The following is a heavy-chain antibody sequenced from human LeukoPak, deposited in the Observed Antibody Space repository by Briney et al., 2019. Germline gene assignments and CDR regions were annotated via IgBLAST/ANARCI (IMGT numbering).Heavy chain of an antibody. CDR3: ARWSGWYPYYFDY. D-gene: IGHD6-19*01. V-gene: IGHV4-59*01. CDR2: IYHSGSTIYHSGST. J-gene: IGHJ4*02. Sequence: SETLSLTCTVSGGSIRSDYWSWIRQPPGKGLEWIGYIYHSGSTIYHSGSTNYNPSLKSRVTISVDTSKNQFSLKLSSVTAADTAVYYCARWSGWYPYYFDYWGQGTLVTVSS. CDR1: GGSIRSDY.